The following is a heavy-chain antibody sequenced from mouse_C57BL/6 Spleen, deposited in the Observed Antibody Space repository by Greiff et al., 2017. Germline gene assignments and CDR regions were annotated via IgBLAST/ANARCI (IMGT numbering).Heavy chain of an antibody. D-gene: IGHD2-2*01. CDR2: IDPENGDT. CDR1: GFNIKDDY. J-gene: IGHJ2*01. Sequence: EVQLQQSGAELVRPGASVKLSCTASGFNIKDDYMHWVKQRPEQGLEWIGWIDPENGDTEYASKFQGKATITADTSSNQAYLQLSSLTSEDTAVYYCTPTGGYDEGNYFDYWGQGTTLTVSS. V-gene: IGHV14-4*01. CDR3: TPTGGYDEGNYFDY.